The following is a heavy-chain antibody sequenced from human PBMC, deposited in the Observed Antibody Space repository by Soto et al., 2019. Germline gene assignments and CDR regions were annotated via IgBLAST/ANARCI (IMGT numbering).Heavy chain of an antibody. V-gene: IGHV3-72*01. CDR2: TRKKTNSYST. CDR1: GFTFSDHY. CDR3: VRVSRSTEGYTFGD. Sequence: EVQLVESGGGLVQPGGSLRLSCAASGFTFSDHYMDWVRQAPGKGLEWVGRTRKKTNSYSTEYAASVKGRFTISRDDSTNSLYLQMNSLRTEDAAGYCCVRVSRSTEGYTFGDWGQGPLVTVSS. D-gene: IGHD5-18*01. J-gene: IGHJ4*02.